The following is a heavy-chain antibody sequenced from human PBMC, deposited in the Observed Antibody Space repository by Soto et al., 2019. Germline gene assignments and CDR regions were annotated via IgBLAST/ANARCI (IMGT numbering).Heavy chain of an antibody. CDR1: GFTFSNYA. CDR3: AKFFVETGSNSGWPWSFHY. Sequence: EVQLLESGGGLVQPGRSLRLSCAASGFTFSNYAMSWVRQAPGQGLDWVSAISGSGGTTYYADSVKGRFTISRDNSQDHPFPPMNSLRAEDAAVYYCAKFFVETGSNSGWPWSFHYWGQGTLVTVSS. D-gene: IGHD6-25*01. CDR2: ISGSGGTT. J-gene: IGHJ4*02. V-gene: IGHV3-23*01.